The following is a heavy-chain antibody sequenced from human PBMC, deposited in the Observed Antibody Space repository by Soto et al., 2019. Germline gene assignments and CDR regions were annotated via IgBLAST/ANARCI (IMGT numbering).Heavy chain of an antibody. CDR2: IIPIFGTA. J-gene: IGHJ5*02. V-gene: IGHV1-69*13. Sequence: GASVKVSCKASGGTFSSYAISWVRQAPGQGLEWMGGIIPIFGTANYAQKFQGRVMITADESTSTAYMELSSLRSEDTAVYYCAIPVEMATIGIWFDPWGQGTLVTVSS. D-gene: IGHD1-1*01. CDR3: AIPVEMATIGIWFDP. CDR1: GGTFSSYA.